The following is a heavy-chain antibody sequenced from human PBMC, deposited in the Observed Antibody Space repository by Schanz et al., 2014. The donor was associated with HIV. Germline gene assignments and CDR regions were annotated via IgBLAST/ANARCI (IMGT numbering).Heavy chain of an antibody. Sequence: EVRLLESGGGLVQPGRSLRLSCAVSGFTFDDYAMHWVRQAPGKGLEWVSGISWNSGSIGYADSVKGRFTISRDNAKNSLHLQMNSLRAEDTALYYCAKDIGRDVGYGLDVWGQGTLVTVSS. D-gene: IGHD4-17*01. CDR3: AKDIGRDVGYGLDV. V-gene: IGHV3-9*01. CDR1: GFTFDDYA. J-gene: IGHJ4*02. CDR2: ISWNSGSI.